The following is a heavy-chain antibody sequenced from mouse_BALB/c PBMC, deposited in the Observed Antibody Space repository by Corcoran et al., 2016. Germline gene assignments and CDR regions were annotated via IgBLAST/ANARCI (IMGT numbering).Heavy chain of an antibody. D-gene: IGHD2-4*01. CDR2: INPYNGGT. Sequence: EVQLQQSGPELVKPGASMKISCEASGYSFTGYTMHWVKQSHGKNLEWIGLINPYNGGTSYNQKFNGKATLTVDKSSSTAYRELLSLTSEDSAVYYGAREDDYDVFDYWGQGTTLTVSS. V-gene: IGHV1-18*01. J-gene: IGHJ2*01. CDR3: AREDDYDVFDY. CDR1: GYSFTGYT.